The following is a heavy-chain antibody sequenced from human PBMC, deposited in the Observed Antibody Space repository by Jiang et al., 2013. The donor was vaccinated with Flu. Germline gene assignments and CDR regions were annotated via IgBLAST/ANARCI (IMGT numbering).Heavy chain of an antibody. J-gene: IGHJ4*02. Sequence: QSGSELKKPGASVKVSCKPSGYTFTTYAVNWVRQAPGQGLEWMGWINTNTGNPTYAQGFTGRFVFSLDTSVSTAYLQISSLKAEDTAVYYCARKDNWNDGLVFDYWGQGTLVTVSS. V-gene: IGHV7-4-1*02. CDR3: ARKDNWNDGLVFDY. CDR2: INTNTGNP. D-gene: IGHD1-20*01. CDR1: GYTFTTYA.